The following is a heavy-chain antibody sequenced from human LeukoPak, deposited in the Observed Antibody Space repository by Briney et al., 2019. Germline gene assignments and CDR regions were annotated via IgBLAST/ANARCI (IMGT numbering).Heavy chain of an antibody. CDR1: GFTFSNYW. V-gene: IGHV3-74*01. CDR2: INSDESTT. Sequence: GRSLRLSCAASGFTFSNYWMHWVRHAPGKGLVWVSRINSDESTTTYADSAKGRFTISRDNAKNTLYLQMNSLRAEDTAVYYCARDPGTAMGRALDYWGQGTLVTVSS. CDR3: ARDPGTAMGRALDY. J-gene: IGHJ4*02. D-gene: IGHD5-18*01.